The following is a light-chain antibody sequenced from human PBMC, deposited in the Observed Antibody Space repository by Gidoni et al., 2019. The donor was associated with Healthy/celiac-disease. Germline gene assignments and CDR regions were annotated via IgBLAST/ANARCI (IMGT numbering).Light chain of an antibody. V-gene: IGKV3-20*01. CDR3: QGYDRSRYT. CDR2: GAT. CDR1: QSLSSSY. J-gene: IGKJ2*01. Sequence: EIVLMQSPVTRSLSPGDRANLSCRASQSLSSSYLAWYHQKPGQAPMLLIYGATSRATGITERCSGSGSRTHFTLTISRLEPEDFAVYYCQGYDRSRYTFGQGTKLEIK.